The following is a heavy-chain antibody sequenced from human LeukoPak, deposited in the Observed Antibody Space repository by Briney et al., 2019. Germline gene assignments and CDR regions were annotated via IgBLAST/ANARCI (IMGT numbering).Heavy chain of an antibody. CDR2: IRRKGNNYVT. CDR1: GFTFSGSA. CDR3: TSGYAGNSDYYYYMDV. D-gene: IGHD2-2*01. Sequence: GGSLRLSCTASGFTFSGSALHWVRQPSGKGLEWIARIRRKGNNYVTAYAASVRGRFTISRDDPETTTFLQMNSLKIEDTALYYCTSGYAGNSDYYYYMDVWGKGTTVAVSS. J-gene: IGHJ6*03. V-gene: IGHV3-73*01.